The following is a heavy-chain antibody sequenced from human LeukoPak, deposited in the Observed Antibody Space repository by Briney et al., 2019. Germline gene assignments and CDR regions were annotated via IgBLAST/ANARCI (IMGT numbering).Heavy chain of an antibody. CDR1: GFTFSSYS. Sequence: GGSLRLSCAASGFTFSSYSMNWVRQAPGKGLEWVSSINSNSRYIYYADSVKGRFTISRDGAKSSLFLQMNSLRAEDTAVYYCARAFDTSWGYYYMDVWGKGATVTVSS. J-gene: IGHJ6*03. D-gene: IGHD2-2*01. V-gene: IGHV3-21*01. CDR2: INSNSRYI. CDR3: ARAFDTSWGYYYMDV.